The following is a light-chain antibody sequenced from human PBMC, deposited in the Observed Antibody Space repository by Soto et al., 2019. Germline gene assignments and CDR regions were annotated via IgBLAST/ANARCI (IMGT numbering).Light chain of an antibody. CDR2: AAS. V-gene: IGKV1-39*01. CDR1: QSISSY. J-gene: IGKJ2*01. CDR3: QQSYSTPLYT. Sequence: DIQMTQSPSSLSASVGDRVTITCRASQSISSYLNWYQQKPGKAPKLLIYAASSLQSGVPSRFSGSGSETDFTLTISSLQPEDFETYYCQQSYSTPLYTFGQGTKLEIK.